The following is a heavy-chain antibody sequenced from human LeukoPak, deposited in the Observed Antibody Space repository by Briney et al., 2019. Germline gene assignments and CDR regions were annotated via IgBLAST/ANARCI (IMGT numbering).Heavy chain of an antibody. CDR2: INYSGRT. CDR3: ARRRKDLNWFDP. CDR1: GDSISNSDYY. J-gene: IGHJ5*02. V-gene: IGHV4-39*01. Sequence: SETLSLACTVSGDSISNSDYYWGWIRQPPGKGLEWIALINYSGRTFYNPSLRSRVTISVDMSKNQFSLNLNSVTAADTAVYYCARRRKDLNWFDPWGQGTLVTVSS.